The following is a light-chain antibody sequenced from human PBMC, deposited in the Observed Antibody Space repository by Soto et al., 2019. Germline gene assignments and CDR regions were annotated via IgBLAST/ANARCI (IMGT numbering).Light chain of an antibody. CDR2: KAS. J-gene: IGKJ1*01. V-gene: IGKV1-5*03. CDR1: QTISSW. Sequence: IQMTKSPSTLSGSVGDRVTITCRASQTISSWLAWYQQKPGKAPKLLIYKASTLKSGVPSRFSGSGSGTEFTLTIRSLQPDDFATYYFQLYTSYLEALGEGTKVDIK. CDR3: QLYTSYLEA.